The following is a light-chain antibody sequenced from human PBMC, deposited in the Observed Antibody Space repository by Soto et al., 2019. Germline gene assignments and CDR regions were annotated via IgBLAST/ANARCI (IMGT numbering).Light chain of an antibody. CDR2: GAS. CDR3: QQYNNWPLYS. Sequence: ETVLTQSPATLSASLGERVTLSCRAGQSVSSSLAWYQHKPGQAPRLLVYGASTRATGIPARFSGSGSGTDFTLTISSLQSEDFAVYYCQQYNNWPLYSFGQGTKLEIK. V-gene: IGKV3-15*01. CDR1: QSVSSS. J-gene: IGKJ2*01.